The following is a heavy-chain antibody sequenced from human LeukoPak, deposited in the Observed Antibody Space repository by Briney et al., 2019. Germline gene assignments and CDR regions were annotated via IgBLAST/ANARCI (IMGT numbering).Heavy chain of an antibody. CDR1: GYSFTSYC. CDR3: GMSGDRVPLQDDVFDV. J-gene: IGHJ3*01. CDR2: IYPGDSGP. V-gene: IGHV5-51*01. Sequence: GKSLKISCKVSGYSFTSYCIGWVRQMPGKGLEWMGIIYPGDSGPTYSPSFQGQVTISVDKSINTAYLQWSSPQASDTAMYYCGMSGDRVPLQDDVFDVWGQGTMVTVST. D-gene: IGHD1-26*01.